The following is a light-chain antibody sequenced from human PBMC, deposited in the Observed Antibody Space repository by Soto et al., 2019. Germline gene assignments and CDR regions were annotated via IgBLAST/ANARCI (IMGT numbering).Light chain of an antibody. Sequence: QSALTQPASVSGSPGQSITISCTGTSSDVGVSWYQQHPGKAPKLMIYEGYKRPSGVSNRFSGSKSGNTASLTISGLQAEDEADYYCCSYAGTRLFGGGTQLTVL. CDR2: EGY. J-gene: IGLJ3*02. CDR1: SSDVG. CDR3: CSYAGTRL. V-gene: IGLV2-23*01.